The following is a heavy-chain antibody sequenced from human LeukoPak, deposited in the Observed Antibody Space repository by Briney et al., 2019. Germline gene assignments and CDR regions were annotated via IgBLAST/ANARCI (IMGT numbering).Heavy chain of an antibody. V-gene: IGHV4-39*01. CDR3: ARQREDVTEFDY. CDR1: GGSISSSSYY. J-gene: IGHJ4*02. D-gene: IGHD2-15*01. Sequence: PSETLSLTCTVSGGSISSSSYYWGWIRQPPGKGLEWIGSIYYSGSTYYNPSLKSRVTISVDTSKNQFSLKLSSVTAADTAVYYCARQREDVTEFDYWGQGTLVTVSS. CDR2: IYYSGST.